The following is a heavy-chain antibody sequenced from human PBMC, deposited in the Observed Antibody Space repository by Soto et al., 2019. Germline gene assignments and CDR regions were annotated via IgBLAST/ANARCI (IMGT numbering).Heavy chain of an antibody. Sequence: EVQLVESGGGLIQPGGSLRLSCAASGFTVSSNYMSWVRQAPGKGLEWVSVIYSGGSTYYADSVKGRFTISRDNSKNTLYLQMNSLRAEDTAVYYCAREKIVATTESYYYGMDVWGQGTTVTVSS. CDR3: AREKIVATTESYYYGMDV. J-gene: IGHJ6*02. CDR1: GFTVSSNY. D-gene: IGHD5-12*01. V-gene: IGHV3-53*01. CDR2: IYSGGST.